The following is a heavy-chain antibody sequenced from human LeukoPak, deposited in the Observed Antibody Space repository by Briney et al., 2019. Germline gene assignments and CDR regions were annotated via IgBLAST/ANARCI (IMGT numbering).Heavy chain of an antibody. CDR1: GFTFNNYA. V-gene: IGHV3-23*01. J-gene: IGHJ4*02. CDR2: ISEGGDTT. Sequence: GGSLRLSCAASGFTFNNYAMSWVRQAPGKGLEWVSVISEGGDTTHYADSVRGRFSSSRDNSKNALYLQMISLRAEDTAVYYCATDYDSGGFYSHFDNWGQGTLVTVSS. D-gene: IGHD3-22*01. CDR3: ATDYDSGGFYSHFDN.